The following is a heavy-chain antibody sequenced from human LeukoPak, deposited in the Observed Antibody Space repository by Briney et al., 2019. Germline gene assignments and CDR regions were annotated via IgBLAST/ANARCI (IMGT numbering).Heavy chain of an antibody. CDR2: ISYSGST. V-gene: IGHV4-59*12. CDR1: GGSISSYY. Sequence: SETLSLTCTVSGGSISSYYWSWIRQPPGKGLEWIGYISYSGSTNYNPSLKSRVTISVDTSKKQFSLRLSSVTAADTAVYYCARASAYSSSSGVNYWDQGTLVTVSS. CDR3: ARASAYSSSSGVNY. J-gene: IGHJ4*02. D-gene: IGHD4-11*01.